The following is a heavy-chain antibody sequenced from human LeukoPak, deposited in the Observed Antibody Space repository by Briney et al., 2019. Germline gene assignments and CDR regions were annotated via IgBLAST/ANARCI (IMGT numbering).Heavy chain of an antibody. CDR3: ARDLRDCSSTSCYTGMGDY. CDR2: INAGNGNT. J-gene: IGHJ4*02. CDR1: GYTFTSYA. V-gene: IGHV1-3*01. Sequence: ASVKVSCKASGYTFTSYAMHWVRQAPGQRLEWMGWINAGNGNTKYSQEFQGRVTITRDTSASTAYMELSSLRSEDTAVYYCARDLRDCSSTSCYTGMGDYWGQGTLVTVSS. D-gene: IGHD2-2*02.